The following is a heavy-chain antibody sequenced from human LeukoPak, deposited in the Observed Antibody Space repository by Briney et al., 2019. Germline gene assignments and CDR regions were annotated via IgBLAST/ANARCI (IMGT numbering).Heavy chain of an antibody. CDR2: ISGGGGTT. V-gene: IGHV3-23*01. CDR3: AKGIHLSLSENDY. J-gene: IGHJ4*02. CDR1: GSILRNYA. D-gene: IGHD5-18*01. Sequence: GGSLRLSCAASGSILRNYAMTWVRQAPGKGLEWVSGISGGGGTTNYADSVKGRFTISRDNSKNTVFLQMNSLRAEDTAIYYCAKGIHLSLSENDYWGQGTLVTVSS.